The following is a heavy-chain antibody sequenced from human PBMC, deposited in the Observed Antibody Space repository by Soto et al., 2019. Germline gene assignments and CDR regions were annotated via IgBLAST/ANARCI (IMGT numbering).Heavy chain of an antibody. J-gene: IGHJ6*02. CDR3: ARAVVVVAAHYGMDV. CDR2: MNPNSGNT. D-gene: IGHD2-15*01. Sequence: VASVKVSCKASGYTFTSYDINWVRQATGQGLEWMGWMNPNSGNTGYAQKFQGRVTMTRNTSISTAYMELSSLRSEDTAVYYCARAVVVVAAHYGMDVWGQGTTVTVSS. CDR1: GYTFTSYD. V-gene: IGHV1-8*01.